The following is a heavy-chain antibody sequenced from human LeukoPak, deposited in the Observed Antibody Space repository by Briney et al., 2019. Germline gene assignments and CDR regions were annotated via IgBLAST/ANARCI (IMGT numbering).Heavy chain of an antibody. D-gene: IGHD1-1*01. CDR1: RLTLRRYF. CDR2: ITPTGATP. CDR3: ATRGTTATEYIEH. J-gene: IGHJ4*02. V-gene: IGHV3-23*01. Sequence: GSLSLSPAASRLTLRRYFMSGFPQAPGGGLEWVSTITPTGATPNYADPSKGRFTISRDNSRNTLHLQMRSLRVEDTASYYCATRGTTATEYIEHWGQGTPVTVSS.